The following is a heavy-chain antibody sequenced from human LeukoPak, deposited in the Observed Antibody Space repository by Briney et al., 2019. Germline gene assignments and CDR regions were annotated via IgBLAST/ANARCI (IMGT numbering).Heavy chain of an antibody. CDR1: GYTFTSYG. CDR3: ARARITMVPNSFDY. CDR2: ISAYNGNT. Sequence: ASVKVSCKASGYTFTSYGISWVRQAPGQGLEWMGWISAYNGNTNYAQKLQGRVTMTTDTSTSTAYMELSSLRSEDTAVYYCARARITMVPNSFDYWGQGTLVTVSS. V-gene: IGHV1-18*01. D-gene: IGHD3-10*01. J-gene: IGHJ4*02.